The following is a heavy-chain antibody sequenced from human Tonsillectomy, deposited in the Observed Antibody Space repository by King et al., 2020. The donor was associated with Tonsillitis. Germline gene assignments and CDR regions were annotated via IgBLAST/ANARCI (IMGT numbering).Heavy chain of an antibody. CDR2: IYPGDSDS. CDR1: GYSFTNYW. D-gene: IGHD4-17*01. Sequence: QLVQSGAEVKKPGESLKISCQGSGYSFTNYWIAWVRQMPGKGLEWRGIIYPGDSDSTYSPSFEGQVTISADKSINTAYLQWSNLKASDTAMYYCAGRDDSGDYGGAFDIWGQGTMVTVSS. J-gene: IGHJ3*02. CDR3: AGRDDSGDYGGAFDI. V-gene: IGHV5-51*01.